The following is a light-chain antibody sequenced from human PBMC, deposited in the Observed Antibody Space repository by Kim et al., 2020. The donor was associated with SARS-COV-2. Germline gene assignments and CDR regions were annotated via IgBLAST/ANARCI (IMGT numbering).Light chain of an antibody. CDR2: EDH. V-gene: IGLV6-57*03. J-gene: IGLJ2*01. CDR3: QSYDSSNHVV. Sequence: KTITISCTRSSGGIASKYVQWYQRRPGSAPTTVIYEDHQRPSGVPDRFSGSIDISSNSASLTISGLKTEDEADYYCQSYDSSNHVVFGGGTQLTVL. CDR1: SGGIASKY.